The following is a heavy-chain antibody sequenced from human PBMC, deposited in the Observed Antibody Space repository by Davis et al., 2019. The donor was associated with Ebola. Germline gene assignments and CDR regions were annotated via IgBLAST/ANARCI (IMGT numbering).Heavy chain of an antibody. CDR2: IIPILGIA. CDR1: GGTFSSYA. V-gene: IGHV1-69*04. D-gene: IGHD1-14*01. Sequence: SVKVSCKASGGTFSSYAISWVRQAPGQGLEWMGRIIPILGIANYAQKFQGRVTITADKSTSTAYMELSNLRSEDTAVYYCAASAGTVGKFDYWCQGTLVTVSS. CDR3: AASAGTVGKFDY. J-gene: IGHJ4*01.